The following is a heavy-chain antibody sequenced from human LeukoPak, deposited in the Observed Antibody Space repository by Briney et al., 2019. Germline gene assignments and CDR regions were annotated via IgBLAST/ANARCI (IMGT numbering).Heavy chain of an antibody. CDR3: ARQSLDGDYRYYYCYIDV. Sequence: SETLSLTCTVSGGSISSSSYYWGWIRQPPGKGLEWIGSIYYSGSTYYNPSLKSRVTISVDTSKNQFSLKLSSVTAADTAVYYCARQSLDGDYRYYYCYIDVWGKGTTVTISS. V-gene: IGHV4-39*01. CDR1: GGSISSSSYY. CDR2: IYYSGST. D-gene: IGHD4-17*01. J-gene: IGHJ6*03.